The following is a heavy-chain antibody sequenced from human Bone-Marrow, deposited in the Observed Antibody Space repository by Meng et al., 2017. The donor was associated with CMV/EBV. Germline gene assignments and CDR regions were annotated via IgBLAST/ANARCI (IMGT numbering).Heavy chain of an antibody. D-gene: IGHD4-17*01. V-gene: IGHV3-21*01. J-gene: IGHJ6*02. CDR2: ISSSSSYI. Sequence: GGSLRLSCAASGFTFSSYSMNWVRQAPGKGLEWVSSISSSSSYIYYADSVKGRFTISRDNAKNSLYLQMNSLRAEDTAVYYCARGSPDYEYYYYGMDVCGQGTTVTVSS. CDR3: ARGSPDYEYYYYGMDV. CDR1: GFTFSSYS.